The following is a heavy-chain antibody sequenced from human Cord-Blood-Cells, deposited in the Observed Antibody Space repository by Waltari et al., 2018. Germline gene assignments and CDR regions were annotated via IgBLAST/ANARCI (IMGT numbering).Heavy chain of an antibody. V-gene: IGHV4-38-2*02. CDR3: ARDSGYFDL. Sequence: QVQLQESGPGLVKPSETLSLTCAVSGYSISSGYYWGWIRQPPGKGLEWIGSIYHSGSTYYTPSLKSRVTISVDTSKNQFSLKLSSVTAADTAVYYCARDSGYFDLWGRGTLVTVSS. J-gene: IGHJ2*01. CDR2: IYHSGST. D-gene: IGHD1-26*01. CDR1: GYSISSGYY.